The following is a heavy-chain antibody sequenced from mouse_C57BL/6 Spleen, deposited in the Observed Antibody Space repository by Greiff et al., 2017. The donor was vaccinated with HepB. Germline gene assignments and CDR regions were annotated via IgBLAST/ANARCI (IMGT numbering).Heavy chain of an antibody. CDR1: GYTFTDYY. J-gene: IGHJ3*01. CDR2: INPNNGGT. V-gene: IGHV1-26*01. D-gene: IGHD1-1*01. Sequence: EVQLQQSGPELVKPGASVKISCKASGYTFTDYYMNWVKQSHGKSLEWIGDINPNNGGTSYNQKFKGKATLTVDKSSSTAYMELRSLTSEDSAVYYCARSKYYGSSLFAHWGQGTLVTVSA. CDR3: ARSKYYGSSLFAH.